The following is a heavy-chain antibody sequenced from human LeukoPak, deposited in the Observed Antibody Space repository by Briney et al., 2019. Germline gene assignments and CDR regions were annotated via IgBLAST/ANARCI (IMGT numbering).Heavy chain of an antibody. Sequence: PGGSLRPSCAASGFTFSSYWMSWVRQAPGKGLEWVANIKQDGSEKYYVDSVKGRFTISRDNAKNSLFLQMNSLRAEDTAVYYCARDIVAAAGTFDYWGQGTLVTVSS. V-gene: IGHV3-7*01. D-gene: IGHD6-13*01. J-gene: IGHJ4*02. CDR2: IKQDGSEK. CDR3: ARDIVAAAGTFDY. CDR1: GFTFSSYW.